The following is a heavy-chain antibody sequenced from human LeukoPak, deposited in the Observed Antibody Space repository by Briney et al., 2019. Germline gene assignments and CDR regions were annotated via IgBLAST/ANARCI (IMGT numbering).Heavy chain of an antibody. CDR2: INHSGYT. J-gene: IGHJ4*02. CDR3: ARCCLQRDGDNGGGDY. Sequence: SETLSLTCAVFGGSFSSYYWSWIRQPPGKGLEWIGEINHSGYTSYNPYLKCRVTLSVDTSKHQISLKLTSVTAADTAVYYCARCCLQRDGDNGGGDYWGQGTLVTVSS. D-gene: IGHD4-17*01. CDR1: GGSFSSYY. V-gene: IGHV4-34*01.